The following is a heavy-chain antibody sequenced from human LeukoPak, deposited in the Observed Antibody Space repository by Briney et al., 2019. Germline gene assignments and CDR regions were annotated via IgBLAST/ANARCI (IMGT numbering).Heavy chain of an antibody. Sequence: GESLKISCKGSGFSFTNYWIGWVRQLPGKGLEWMGIIFPDDSDTRYSPSFQGQVTISADTSITTAYLQWSSLEALDTAMYYCAGRRESSGSYDFWGQGTLVTVSS. CDR1: GFSFTNYW. D-gene: IGHD3-22*01. CDR2: IFPDDSDT. V-gene: IGHV5-51*01. CDR3: AGRRESSGSYDF. J-gene: IGHJ4*02.